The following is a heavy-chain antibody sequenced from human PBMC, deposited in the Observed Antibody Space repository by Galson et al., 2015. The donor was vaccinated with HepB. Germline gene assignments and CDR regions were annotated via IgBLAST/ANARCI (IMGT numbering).Heavy chain of an antibody. D-gene: IGHD4-17*01. CDR2: ISDNSGDI. Sequence: SLRLSCAASGFRFSSYAMAWVRQAPGKGLEWVSTISDNSGDIHFADSVKGRFTISRDNSKNTMYLQMNSLRADDTAVYFCARQAYAPFFEDWGQGTLVTVSS. V-gene: IGHV3-23*01. J-gene: IGHJ4*02. CDR3: ARQAYAPFFED. CDR1: GFRFSSYA.